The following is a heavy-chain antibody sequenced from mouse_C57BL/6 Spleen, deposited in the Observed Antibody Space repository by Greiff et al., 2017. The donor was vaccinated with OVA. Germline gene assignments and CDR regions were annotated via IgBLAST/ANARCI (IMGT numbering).Heavy chain of an antibody. V-gene: IGHV14-4*01. Sequence: EVQLQQSGAELVRPGASVKLSCTASGFNIKDDYMHWVKQRPEQGLEWIGWIDPENGDTEYASKFQGKATITADTYSNTAYLHLSSLTSEDTAVYYCTTDYGSSLDYWGQGTTLTVSS. CDR2: IDPENGDT. J-gene: IGHJ2*01. CDR3: TTDYGSSLDY. CDR1: GFNIKDDY. D-gene: IGHD1-1*01.